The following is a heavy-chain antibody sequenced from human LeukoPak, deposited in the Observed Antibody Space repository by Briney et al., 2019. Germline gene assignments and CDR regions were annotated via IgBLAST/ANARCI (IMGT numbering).Heavy chain of an antibody. D-gene: IGHD3-3*01. V-gene: IGHV4-39*07. CDR1: SGSISTSNYY. J-gene: IGHJ6*03. Sequence: SETLSLTRTVSSGSISTSNYYWGWLRQPPGKALEWIGNIFYSGSTYYNPSLTSRVTISVDTSKNQSSLKLSSVTAADTAAYYCARVAAYYDFWSGYYNLYYMDVWGKGTTVTVSS. CDR3: ARVAAYYDFWSGYYNLYYMDV. CDR2: IFYSGST.